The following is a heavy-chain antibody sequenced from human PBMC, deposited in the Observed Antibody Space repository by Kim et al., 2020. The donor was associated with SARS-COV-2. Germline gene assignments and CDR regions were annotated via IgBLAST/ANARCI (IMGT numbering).Heavy chain of an antibody. V-gene: IGHV3-74*01. CDR3: ARDLVGHDDH. CDR1: GSSISGYW. J-gene: IGHJ4*02. D-gene: IGHD1-26*01. Sequence: GGSLRLSCVVSGSSISGYWMHWVRQAPGKGLVWVSRMDPAGSIINYADSVKGRFTISRDNAKNTLYLQMNSLRAEDTAVYYCARDLVGHDDHWGQGNVVTVSS. CDR2: MDPAGSII.